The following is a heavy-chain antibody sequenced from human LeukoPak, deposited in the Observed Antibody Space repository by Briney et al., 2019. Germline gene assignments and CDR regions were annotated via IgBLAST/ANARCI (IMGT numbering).Heavy chain of an antibody. J-gene: IGHJ3*02. CDR3: AKRGVAYCGGDCYDDAFDI. D-gene: IGHD2-21*02. Sequence: GGSLRLSCAASGFTFSSYAMSWVRQAPGKGLEWVSAISGSGGSTYYTDSVKGRFTISRDNSKNTLYLQMNSLRAEDTAVYYCAKRGVAYCGGDCYDDAFDIWGQGTMVTVSS. CDR1: GFTFSSYA. V-gene: IGHV3-23*01. CDR2: ISGSGGST.